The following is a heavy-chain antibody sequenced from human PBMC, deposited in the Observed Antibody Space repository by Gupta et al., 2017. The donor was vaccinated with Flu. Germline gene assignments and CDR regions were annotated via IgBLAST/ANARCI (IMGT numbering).Heavy chain of an antibody. CDR2: INHSGST. V-gene: IGHV4-34*01. J-gene: IGHJ4*02. D-gene: IGHD4-17*01. Sequence: QVQLQQWGAGLLKPSETLSLTCAVYGGSFSGYYWSWIRQPPGKGLEWIGEINHSGSTNYNPSLKSRVTISVDTSKNQFSLKLSSVTAADTAVYYCARGLRPSSNYGDLLDYWGQGTLVTVSS. CDR3: ARGLRPSSNYGDLLDY. CDR1: GGSFSGYY.